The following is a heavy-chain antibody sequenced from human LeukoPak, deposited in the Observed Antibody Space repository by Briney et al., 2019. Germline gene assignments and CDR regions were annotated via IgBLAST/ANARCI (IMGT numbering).Heavy chain of an antibody. Sequence: ASVKVSCKASGYTFTGYYMHWVRQAPGQGLEWMGWINPNSGGTNYAQKFQGRVTMTRDTSISTAYMELSRLRSDDTAVYYCARPSGYCSSTSCYTSDYYGMDVWGQGTTVTVSS. V-gene: IGHV1-2*02. CDR2: INPNSGGT. CDR3: ARPSGYCSSTSCYTSDYYGMDV. J-gene: IGHJ6*02. D-gene: IGHD2-2*02. CDR1: GYTFTGYY.